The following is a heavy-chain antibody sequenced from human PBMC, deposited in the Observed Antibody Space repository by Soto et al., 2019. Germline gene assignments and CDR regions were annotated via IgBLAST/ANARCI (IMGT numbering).Heavy chain of an antibody. D-gene: IGHD3-9*01. V-gene: IGHV4-34*01. J-gene: IGHJ5*02. CDR3: ARGLLRYFDWFPPGFDP. CDR2: INHSGST. Sequence: KELEWIGEINHSGSTNYNPSLKSRVTISVDTSKNQFSLKLSSVTAADTAVYYCARGLLRYFDWFPPGFDPWGQGTLVSVSS.